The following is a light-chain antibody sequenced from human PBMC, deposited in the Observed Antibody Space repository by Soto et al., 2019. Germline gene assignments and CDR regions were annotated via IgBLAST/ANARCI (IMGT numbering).Light chain of an antibody. CDR1: STDFVGYNR. CDR2: EVS. V-gene: IGLV2-18*01. Sequence: SVLTQPPSESGSPGQSVTISCTGTSTDFVGYNRVSWYQQPPGTAPKLMIYEVSKRPSGVPDRFSGSKSGNTASLTISGLQAADEADYYCSLYTSENAYVFGTGTKVTVL. J-gene: IGLJ1*01. CDR3: SLYTSENAYV.